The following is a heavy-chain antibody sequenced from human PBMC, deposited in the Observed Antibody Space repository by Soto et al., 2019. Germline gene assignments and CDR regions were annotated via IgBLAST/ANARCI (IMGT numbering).Heavy chain of an antibody. CDR2: ISGSGANT. D-gene: IGHD1-20*01. Sequence: PGGSLRLSCAASGFTFSGYAMPWVRQAPGKGLEWVSSISGSGANTYYADSVRGRFIISRDNSKNTVSLQMDSLRAEDTDVYYCAREVLYNWNRIGWFDHSGQGTLVTVSS. CDR3: AREVLYNWNRIGWFDH. V-gene: IGHV3-23*01. CDR1: GFTFSGYA. J-gene: IGHJ5*02.